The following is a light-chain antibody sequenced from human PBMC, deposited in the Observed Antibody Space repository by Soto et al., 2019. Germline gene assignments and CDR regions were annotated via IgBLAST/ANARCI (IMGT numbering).Light chain of an antibody. J-gene: IGLJ2*01. CDR3: SSYTSSSHVV. CDR1: SSNIGAGYD. V-gene: IGLV1-40*01. CDR2: SNN. Sequence: QSVLTQPPSVSGAPGQRVTISCTGSSSNIGAGYDVHWYQQFPGTAPKLLIYSNNNRPSGVSNRFSGSKSGNTASLTISGLQAEDEADYYCSSYTSSSHVVFGGGTKLTVL.